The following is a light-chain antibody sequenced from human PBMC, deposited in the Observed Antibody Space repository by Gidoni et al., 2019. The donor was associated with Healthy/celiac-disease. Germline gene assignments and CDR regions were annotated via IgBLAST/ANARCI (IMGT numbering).Light chain of an antibody. V-gene: IGKV3-11*01. CDR1: QSVSSY. Sequence: EMVLTHSPATLSLPPGERATLSRRGSQSVSSYLAWYQQKPGQALRLLIYDASNMATGIPARFSGSGSGTDITLAVGGLEPEDFAVYCCQQRFTFGPGTKVEIK. CDR2: DAS. CDR3: QQRFT. J-gene: IGKJ3*01.